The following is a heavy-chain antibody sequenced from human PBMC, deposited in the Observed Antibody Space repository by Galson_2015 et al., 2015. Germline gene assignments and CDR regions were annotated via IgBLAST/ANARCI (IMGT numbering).Heavy chain of an antibody. D-gene: IGHD6-19*01. CDR3: ARDRWLGSHPFDY. J-gene: IGHJ4*02. CDR1: GFTFSSYG. V-gene: IGHV3-33*01. Sequence: SLRLSCAASGFTFSSYGMHWVRQAPGKGLEWVAVIWYDGRNKYYADSVKGRFTISRDNSKNTLYLQMNSLRAEDTAVYYCARDRWLGSHPFDYWGQGTLVTVSS. CDR2: IWYDGRNK.